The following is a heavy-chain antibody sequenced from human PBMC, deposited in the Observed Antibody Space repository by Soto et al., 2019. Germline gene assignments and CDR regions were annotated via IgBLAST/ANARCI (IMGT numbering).Heavy chain of an antibody. D-gene: IGHD3-3*01. CDR1: GFDFSNTW. CDR2: INSDGTSI. J-gene: IGHJ4*02. Sequence: PGGSLRLSCAASGFDFSNTWIHWVRQVPGKGLVWVSRINSDGTSIIYADSVKGRFTLSRDNAKNTVYLQMSSLRVEDTALYCCAKDWYYTIDFWGQGTPVTVSS. CDR3: AKDWYYTIDF. V-gene: IGHV3-74*01.